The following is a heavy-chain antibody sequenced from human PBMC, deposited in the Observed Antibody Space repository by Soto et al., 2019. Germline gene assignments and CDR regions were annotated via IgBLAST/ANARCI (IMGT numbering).Heavy chain of an antibody. D-gene: IGHD2-15*01. J-gene: IGHJ4*02. CDR1: GLSISYYG. V-gene: IGHV3-48*02. CDR3: ASGGSVLRRFDH. CDR2: INNRADTT. Sequence: PGGTLTLSCAASGLSISYYGMNGVRLAPGRGLEWISYINNRADTTNYANSVKGRFTIPRENAKNSLYLQTNSLRDEDTAVYRCASGGSVLRRFDHWGQGTRVTVSS.